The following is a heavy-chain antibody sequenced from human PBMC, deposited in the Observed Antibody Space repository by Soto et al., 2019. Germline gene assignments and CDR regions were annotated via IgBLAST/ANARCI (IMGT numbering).Heavy chain of an antibody. Sequence: PSETLSLTCTVSGGSISSGGYYWSWIRQHPGKGLEWIGYIYYSGSTYYNPSLKSRVTISVDTSKNQFSLKLSSVTAADTAVYYCTRIYGYSYDPENYYYGMDVWGQGTTVTVSS. V-gene: IGHV4-31*03. J-gene: IGHJ6*02. CDR1: GGSISSGGYY. CDR3: TRIYGYSYDPENYYYGMDV. CDR2: IYYSGST. D-gene: IGHD5-18*01.